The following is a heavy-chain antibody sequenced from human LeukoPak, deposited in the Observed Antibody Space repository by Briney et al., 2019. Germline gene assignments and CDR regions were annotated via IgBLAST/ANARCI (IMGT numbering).Heavy chain of an antibody. CDR1: GYTFTGYY. CDR3: ARGRSGGYSKEANLPYYYYYYYMDV. CDR2: IIPIFGTA. D-gene: IGHD5-18*01. J-gene: IGHJ6*03. V-gene: IGHV1-69*05. Sequence: GASVKVSCKASGYTFTGYYMHWVRQAPGQGLEWMGGIIPIFGTANYAQKFQGRVTITTDESTSTAYMELSSLRSEDTAVYYCARGRSGGYSKEANLPYYYYYYYMDVWGKGTTVTVSS.